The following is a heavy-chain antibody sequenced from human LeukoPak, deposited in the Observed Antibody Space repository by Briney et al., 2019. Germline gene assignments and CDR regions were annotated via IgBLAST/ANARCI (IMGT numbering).Heavy chain of an antibody. CDR2: MNPNSGNT. CDR1: GYTFTSYD. CDR3: ARGYYYDSSGYYYHGWFDP. Sequence: ASVKVSCKASGYTFTSYDINWVRQATGQGLEWMGWMNPNSGNTGYAQKFQGRVTMTGNTSISTAYMELSSLRSEDTAVYYCARGYYYDSSGYYYHGWFDPWGQGTLVTVSS. V-gene: IGHV1-8*01. J-gene: IGHJ5*02. D-gene: IGHD3-22*01.